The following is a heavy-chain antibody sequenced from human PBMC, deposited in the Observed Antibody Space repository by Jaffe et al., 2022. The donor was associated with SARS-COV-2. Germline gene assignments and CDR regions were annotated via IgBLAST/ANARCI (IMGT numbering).Heavy chain of an antibody. J-gene: IGHJ4*02. CDR2: ISYDGGSK. CDR3: AKDGPDIASAYDY. V-gene: IGHV3-30*18. CDR1: GFTFSGSG. Sequence: QVQLVESGGGVVQPGRSLRLSCAASGFTFSGSGMHWVRQAPGKGLEWVAVISYDGGSKYYADSVKGRFAISRDNSKNTLYLQMNSLRADDTGVYYCAKDGPDIASAYDYWGQGVLVTVSS. D-gene: IGHD2-15*01.